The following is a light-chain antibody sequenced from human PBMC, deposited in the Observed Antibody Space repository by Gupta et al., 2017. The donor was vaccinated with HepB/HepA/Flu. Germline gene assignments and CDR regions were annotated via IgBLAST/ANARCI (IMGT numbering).Light chain of an antibody. CDR3: QLWDTNIGV. CDR1: RLGEKY. CDR2: QDV. J-gene: IGLJ3*02. V-gene: IGLV3-1*01. Sequence: YDLTQSPSVSVSPGETAIITCSADRLGEKYVAWYQQRPGQSPVLLIYQDVKRPSVIPARFSGSNSGNTATLTISGTQALDEADYFSQLWDTNIGVFGGGTKLTVL.